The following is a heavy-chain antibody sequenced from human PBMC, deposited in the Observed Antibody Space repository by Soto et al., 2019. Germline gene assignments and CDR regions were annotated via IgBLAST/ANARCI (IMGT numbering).Heavy chain of an antibody. V-gene: IGHV1-46*01. CDR1: GYTFPSYY. Sequence: ASVKVSCKASGYTFPSYYMHWVRQAPGQGIEWMGIINPSGGSTSYAQKFQGRVTMTRDTSTSTVYMELSSLRSEDTAVYYCARDLRGIAAAGAPGGLDYWGQGTLVTVSS. J-gene: IGHJ4*02. CDR3: ARDLRGIAAAGAPGGLDY. CDR2: INPSGGST. D-gene: IGHD6-13*01.